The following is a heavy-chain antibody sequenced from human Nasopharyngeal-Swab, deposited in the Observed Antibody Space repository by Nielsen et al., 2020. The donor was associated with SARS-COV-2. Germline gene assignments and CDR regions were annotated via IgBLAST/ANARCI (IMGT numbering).Heavy chain of an antibody. V-gene: IGHV2-5*02. CDR2: VYWDDDK. CDR1: GFSLSTSGVA. Sequence: SGPTLVKPTQTLTLTCTVSGFSLSTSGVAVGWIRQPPGKAPEWLALVYWDDDKRYSPSLNTRLTITRDTSKNQVVLTMTNMAPVDTATYYCAYSSAVEDTLSDSWGQGILVTVSS. D-gene: IGHD3-9*01. CDR3: AYSSAVEDTLSDS. J-gene: IGHJ4*02.